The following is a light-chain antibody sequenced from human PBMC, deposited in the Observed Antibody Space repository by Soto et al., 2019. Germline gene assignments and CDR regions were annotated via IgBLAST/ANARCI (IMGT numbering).Light chain of an antibody. J-gene: IGLJ2*01. V-gene: IGLV1-47*01. CDR3: AAWDDGLSAVV. Sequence: QSVLTQPPSASGTPGQRVTISCSGSSSNIGSNYVYWYQQFPGSAPKLLIYRNDQRPSGVPDRFSGSKSGTSASLAISGPRSEDEADYYCAAWDDGLSAVVFGGVTKLTVL. CDR1: SSNIGSNY. CDR2: RND.